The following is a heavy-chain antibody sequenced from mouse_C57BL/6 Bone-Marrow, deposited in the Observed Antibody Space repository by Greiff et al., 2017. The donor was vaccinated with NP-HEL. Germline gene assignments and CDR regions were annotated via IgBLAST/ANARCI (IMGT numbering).Heavy chain of an antibody. V-gene: IGHV3-6*01. CDR3: ARGGEGAWFAY. J-gene: IGHJ3*01. Sequence: EVKLQESGPGLVKPSQSLSLTCSVTGYSITSGYYWNWIRQFPGNKLEWMGYISYDGSNNYNPSLKNRISITRDTSKNQFFLKLNSVTTEDTATYYCARGGEGAWFAYWGQGTLVTVSA. CDR2: ISYDGSN. CDR1: GYSITSGYY.